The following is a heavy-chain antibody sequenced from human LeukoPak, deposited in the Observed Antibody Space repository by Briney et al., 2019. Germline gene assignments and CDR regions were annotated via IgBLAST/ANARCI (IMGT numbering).Heavy chain of an antibody. Sequence: GGSLRLSCAASGFTFSSYAMHWVRQAPGKGLEWVAVISYDGSNKYYADSVKGRFTISRDNSKNTLYLQMNSLRAEDTAVYYCARVGRYGDYVSRDYYYYYMDVWGKGTTVTVSS. D-gene: IGHD4-17*01. CDR2: ISYDGSNK. V-gene: IGHV3-30*04. CDR1: GFTFSSYA. CDR3: ARVGRYGDYVSRDYYYYYMDV. J-gene: IGHJ6*03.